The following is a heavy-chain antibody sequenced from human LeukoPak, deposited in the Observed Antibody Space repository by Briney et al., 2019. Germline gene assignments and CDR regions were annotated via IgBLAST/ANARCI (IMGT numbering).Heavy chain of an antibody. V-gene: IGHV1-18*01. J-gene: IGHJ4*02. Sequence: ASVKVSCKASGYTFTSYGISWVRQAPGQGLEWMGWISAYNGNTNYAQKLQGRVTMTTDTSTSTAYMELRSLRSDDTAVYYCARQNYYDSSANSPPFDYWGQGTLVTVSS. CDR2: ISAYNGNT. CDR3: ARQNYYDSSANSPPFDY. CDR1: GYTFTSYG. D-gene: IGHD3-22*01.